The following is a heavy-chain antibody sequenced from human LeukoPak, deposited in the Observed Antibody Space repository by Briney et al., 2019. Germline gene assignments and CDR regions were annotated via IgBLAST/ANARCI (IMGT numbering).Heavy chain of an antibody. D-gene: IGHD3-10*01. CDR1: GGSISSYY. CDR2: IYYSGST. J-gene: IGHJ4*02. Sequence: PSDTLSLTCTVSGGSISSYYWSWIRQPPGKGLEWIGYIYYSGSTNYNPSLKSRVTISVDTSKNQFSLKLSSVTAADTAVYYCARDGYYYGSGSYDYWGQGTLVTVSS. V-gene: IGHV4-59*01. CDR3: ARDGYYYGSGSYDY.